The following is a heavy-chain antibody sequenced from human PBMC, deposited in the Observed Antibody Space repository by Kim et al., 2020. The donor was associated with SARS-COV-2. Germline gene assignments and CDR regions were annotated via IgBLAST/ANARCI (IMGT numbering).Heavy chain of an antibody. CDR2: VFHSGNT. CDR1: GVSVTRGYYF. V-gene: IGHV4-61*02. Sequence: SETLSLTCTVSGVSVTRGYYFWSWIRQPAGKGLEWIGRVFHSGNTNYNSSLKSRVTISLDTSKNQFSLELRSVTAADTAAYYCAGRYCSTTSCYNAMGVWGQGTTVTVS. CDR3: AGRYCSTTSCYNAMGV. J-gene: IGHJ6*02. D-gene: IGHD2-2*02.